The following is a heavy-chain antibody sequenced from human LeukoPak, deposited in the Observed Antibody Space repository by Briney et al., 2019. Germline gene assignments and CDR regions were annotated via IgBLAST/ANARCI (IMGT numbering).Heavy chain of an antibody. CDR2: TYYRSKWYN. Sequence: PSQTLSLTCAISGDSVSSNSAAWHWIRQSPSRGLEWLGRTYYRSKWYNDYAVSVKSRITINPDTSKNQFSLQLNSVTPEDTAVYYCARERPGEALTGTTCGWFDPWGQGNLVTVSS. CDR1: GDSVSSNSAA. D-gene: IGHD1-20*01. J-gene: IGHJ5*02. CDR3: ARERPGEALTGTTCGWFDP. V-gene: IGHV6-1*01.